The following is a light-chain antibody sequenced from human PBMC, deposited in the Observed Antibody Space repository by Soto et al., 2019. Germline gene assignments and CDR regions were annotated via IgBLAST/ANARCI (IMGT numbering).Light chain of an antibody. V-gene: IGKV3-15*01. J-gene: IGKJ1*01. CDR1: QSVSSK. CDR3: QQHSTYNPRT. CDR2: DAS. Sequence: EIGMKQSPYALSVSKGERVTLSCRASQSVSSKLVWYQRKPGQTPRLLIYDASTRITGVPGRFSGSGSGTDFTLTSSIQPDDFVTYYCQQHSTYNPRTFGQGTKV.